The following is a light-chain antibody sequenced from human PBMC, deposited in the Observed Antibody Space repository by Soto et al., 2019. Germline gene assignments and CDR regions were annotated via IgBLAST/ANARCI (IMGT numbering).Light chain of an antibody. CDR3: QQYNSWPRT. J-gene: IGKJ5*01. CDR2: GAS. Sequence: EIVMTQSPATLSVSPGARATLSCRASQSVGSNLAWYQQKPGQTPRLLIYGASSRATDIPARFSGSGSGTEFTLTISSLQSEDFADYYCQQYNSWPRTFGQGTRLEIK. V-gene: IGKV3-15*01. CDR1: QSVGSN.